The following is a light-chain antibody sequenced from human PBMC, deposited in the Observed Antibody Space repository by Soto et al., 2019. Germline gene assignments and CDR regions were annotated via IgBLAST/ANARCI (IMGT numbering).Light chain of an antibody. J-gene: IGKJ3*01. CDR2: GAS. Sequence: EIVMTQSPATLSVSPGERATLSCRASQSVSSSLAWYQQKPCQAPRLLIFGASTRTTDCPARFSGSGSGTEFTLTISSLQSVDSTIYFCQKYNAWPPFTLGSGTKVDIK. CDR1: QSVSSS. V-gene: IGKV3-15*01. CDR3: QKYNAWPPFT.